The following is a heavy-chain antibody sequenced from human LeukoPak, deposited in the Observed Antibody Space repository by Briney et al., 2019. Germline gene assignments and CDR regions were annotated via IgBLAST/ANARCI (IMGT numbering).Heavy chain of an antibody. CDR3: AKEQSYYYGLVVY. D-gene: IGHD3-10*01. Sequence: GGTLRLSCAASGFTFSSYGTSWVRQAPGKGLEWVSAISGSGGSTYYADSVKGRFTISRDNSKNTLYLQMNSLRAEDTAVYYCAKEQSYYYGLVVYWGQGTLVTVSS. CDR1: GFTFSSYG. CDR2: ISGSGGST. J-gene: IGHJ4*02. V-gene: IGHV3-23*01.